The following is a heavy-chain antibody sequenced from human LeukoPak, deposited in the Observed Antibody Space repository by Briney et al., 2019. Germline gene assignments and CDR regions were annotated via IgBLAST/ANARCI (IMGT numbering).Heavy chain of an antibody. V-gene: IGHV1-8*03. J-gene: IGHJ1*01. CDR2: MNPNSGNT. Sequence: ASVKVSCKASGYTFTSYGISWVRQATGQGLEWMGWMNPNSGNTGYAQKFQGRVTITRNTSISTAYMELSSLRSEDTAVYYCTRGGPVAGTHKYFQHWGQGTLVTVSS. D-gene: IGHD6-19*01. CDR3: TRGGPVAGTHKYFQH. CDR1: GYTFTSYG.